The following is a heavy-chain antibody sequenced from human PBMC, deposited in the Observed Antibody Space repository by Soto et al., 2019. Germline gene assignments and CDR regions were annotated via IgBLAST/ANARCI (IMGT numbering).Heavy chain of an antibody. CDR2: INHSGST. J-gene: IGHJ4*02. D-gene: IGHD4-17*01. Sequence: SETLSLTCAGYGGYFSGYYWSWIRQPPGKGLEWIGEINHSGSTNYNPSLKSRVTISVDTSKNQFSLKLSSVTAADTAVYYCARGRNGDYVRRPGKLDYWGQGTLVTVSS. V-gene: IGHV4-34*01. CDR3: ARGRNGDYVRRPGKLDY. CDR1: GGYFSGYY.